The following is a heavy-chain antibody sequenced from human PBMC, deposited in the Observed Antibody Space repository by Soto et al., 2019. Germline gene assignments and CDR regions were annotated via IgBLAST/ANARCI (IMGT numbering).Heavy chain of an antibody. V-gene: IGHV1-18*01. CDR2: ISAYNGNT. J-gene: IGHJ4*02. CDR1: GYTFTSYG. CDR3: AREPDDIVATIFAY. D-gene: IGHD5-12*01. Sequence: GASVKVSFKASGYTFTSYGISWVRQAPGQGLEWMGWISAYNGNTNYAQKLQGRVTMTTDTSTSTAYMELRSLRSDDTAVYYCAREPDDIVATIFAYSAQGTLVTVSS.